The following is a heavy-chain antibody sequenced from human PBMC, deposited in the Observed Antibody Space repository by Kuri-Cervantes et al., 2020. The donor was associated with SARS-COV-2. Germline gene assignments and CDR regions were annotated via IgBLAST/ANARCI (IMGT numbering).Heavy chain of an antibody. J-gene: IGHJ4*02. V-gene: IGHV4-59*08. Sequence: SETLSLTCTVSGGSISSYYWSWIRQPPGKGLEWIGYIYYSGSTNYNPSLKSRVTISVDTSKNQFSLNLSSVTAADTAVYYCARGTGYSYGYGYFDYWGQGTLVTVSS. CDR2: IYYSGST. CDR1: GGSISSYY. D-gene: IGHD5-18*01. CDR3: ARGTGYSYGYGYFDY.